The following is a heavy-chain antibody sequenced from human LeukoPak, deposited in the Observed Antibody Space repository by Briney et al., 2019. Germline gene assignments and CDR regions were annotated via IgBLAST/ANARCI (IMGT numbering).Heavy chain of an antibody. J-gene: IGHJ4*02. CDR3: AKRTFGDYINS. D-gene: IGHD4-17*01. Sequence: GGSLRLSCAASGFTFSSYGMHWVRQAPGKGLDWVAFIRNDGTNANYADSVKGRFSISRDNSKNTLYLEMNSLRPDDTALYYCAKRTFGDYINSWGQGTQVTVSS. CDR2: IRNDGTNA. CDR1: GFTFSSYG. V-gene: IGHV3-30*02.